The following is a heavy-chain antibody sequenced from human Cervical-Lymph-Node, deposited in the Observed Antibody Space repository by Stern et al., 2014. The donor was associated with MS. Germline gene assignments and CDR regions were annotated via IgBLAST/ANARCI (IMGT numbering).Heavy chain of an antibody. CDR2: IYWDDDE. CDR3: AHTTVTFDEAYGLDV. D-gene: IGHD4-17*01. CDR1: GFSLNTSGVG. Sequence: QINLKDSGPTLVKPTQTLTLTCTFSGFSLNTSGVGVGWIRPPTGKALEWLAVIYWDDDERYSPSLKSRLTITKDTSKNQVVLTMANMDPVDTATYYCAHTTVTFDEAYGLDVWGQGTTVTVSS. V-gene: IGHV2-5*02. J-gene: IGHJ6*02.